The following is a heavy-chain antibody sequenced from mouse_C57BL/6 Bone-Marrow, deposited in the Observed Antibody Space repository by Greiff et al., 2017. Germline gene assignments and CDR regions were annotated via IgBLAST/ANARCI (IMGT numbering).Heavy chain of an antibody. V-gene: IGHV6-6*01. D-gene: IGHD2-4*01. CDR2: IRNKANNHAT. CDR3: TRDYDYPFAY. CDR1: GFTFSDAW. Sequence: EVKLMESGGGLVQPGGSMKLSCAASGFTFSDAWMDWVRQSPEQGLEWVAAIRNKANNHATYYAESVKGRFTISRDDSKSSVYLQMNSLRAEDTGIYYCTRDYDYPFAYWGQGTLVTVSA. J-gene: IGHJ3*01.